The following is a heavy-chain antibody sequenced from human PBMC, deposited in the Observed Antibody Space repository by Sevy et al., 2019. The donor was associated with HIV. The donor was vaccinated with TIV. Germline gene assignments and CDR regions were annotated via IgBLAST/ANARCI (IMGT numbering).Heavy chain of an antibody. CDR2: TRNKANGYTT. CDR1: GFTFSDHY. J-gene: IGHJ3*02. V-gene: IGHV3-72*01. CDR3: ARGGTASSRDFDPFDI. Sequence: GGSLRLSCAASGFTFSDHYMDWVRQAPGKGLEWVGRTRNKANGYTTEKAESVKGRFSISRDDSTNTMYLQMNSLQTEDTAVYYGARGGTASSRDFDPFDIRGQGTVVTVSS. D-gene: IGHD3-22*01.